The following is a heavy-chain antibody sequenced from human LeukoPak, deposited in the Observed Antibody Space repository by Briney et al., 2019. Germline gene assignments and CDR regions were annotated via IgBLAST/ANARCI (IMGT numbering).Heavy chain of an antibody. D-gene: IGHD2-15*01. J-gene: IGHJ5*02. CDR3: AKWGYCSGGSCEAPFDP. CDR2: ISGSGGST. Sequence: GSLGLSCAASGFTFSSYAMSWVRQAPGKGLEWVSAISGSGGSTYYADSVKGRFTISRDNSKNTLYLQMNSLGAEDTAVYYCAKWGYCSGGSCEAPFDPWGQGTLVTVSS. CDR1: GFTFSSYA. V-gene: IGHV3-23*01.